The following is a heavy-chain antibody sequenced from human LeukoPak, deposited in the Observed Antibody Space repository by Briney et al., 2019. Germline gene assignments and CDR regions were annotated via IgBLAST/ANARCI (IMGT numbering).Heavy chain of an antibody. CDR1: GFTFSSYG. V-gene: IGHV3-30*18. CDR2: ISYDGSNK. D-gene: IGHD6-19*01. CDR3: AKDQVIAVAGTSYYFDY. Sequence: GGSLRLSCAASGFTFSSYGMHWVRQAPGKGLEWVAVISYDGSNKYYADSVKGRFTISRDNSKNTLYLQMNSLRAEDTAVYYCAKDQVIAVAGTSYYFDYWGQGTLVTASS. J-gene: IGHJ4*02.